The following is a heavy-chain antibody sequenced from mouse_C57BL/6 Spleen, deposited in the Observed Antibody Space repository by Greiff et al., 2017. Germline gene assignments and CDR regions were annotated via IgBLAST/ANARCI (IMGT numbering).Heavy chain of an antibody. Sequence: QVQLQQPGAELVKPGASVKLSCKASGYTFTSYWMQWVKQRPGQGLEWIGEIDPSDSYTNYNQKFKGKATLTVDTSSSTAYMQLSSLTSEDSAVYYCARGGGHYYGAYWGQETLVTVSA. D-gene: IGHD1-2*01. CDR3: ARGGGHYYGAY. V-gene: IGHV1-50*01. CDR2: IDPSDSYT. CDR1: GYTFTSYW. J-gene: IGHJ3*01.